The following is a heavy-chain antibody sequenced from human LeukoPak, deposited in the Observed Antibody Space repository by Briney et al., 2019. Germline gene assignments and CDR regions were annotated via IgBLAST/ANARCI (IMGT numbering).Heavy chain of an antibody. V-gene: IGHV3-7*04. CDR3: ARSCGPGSVDY. CDR1: GFSFSMCW. D-gene: IGHD6-25*01. Sequence: GGSLRLSCAASGFSFSMCWMSWVRQAPGKGLEWVANINQDGSEKYYVDSVEGRFTISRDNAKNSLCLQMNSLRAEDTAVYLCARSCGPGSVDYWGPGTLVTVSP. J-gene: IGHJ4*02. CDR2: INQDGSEK.